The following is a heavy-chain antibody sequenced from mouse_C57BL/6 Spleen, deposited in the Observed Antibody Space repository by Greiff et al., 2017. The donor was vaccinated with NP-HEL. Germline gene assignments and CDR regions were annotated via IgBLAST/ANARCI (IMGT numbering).Heavy chain of an antibody. J-gene: IGHJ3*01. CDR1: GFTFSSYA. D-gene: IGHD2-2*01. CDR3: AREGGYDAWFAG. Sequence: EVKLMESGGGLVKPGGSLKLSCAASGFTFSSYAMSWVRQTPEKRLEWVATISDGGSYTYYPDNVKGRFTISSDKAKNNLYLQMSHLKSEDTAMYYCAREGGYDAWFAGWGKATLVTVAA. V-gene: IGHV5-4*01. CDR2: ISDGGSYT.